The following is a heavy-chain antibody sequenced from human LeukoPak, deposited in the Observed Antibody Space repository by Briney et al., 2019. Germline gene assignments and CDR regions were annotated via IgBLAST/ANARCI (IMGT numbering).Heavy chain of an antibody. J-gene: IGHJ4*02. V-gene: IGHV3-48*03. CDR1: GFTFSSYE. Sequence: GGSLRLSCAAAGFTFSSYEMNWVRQAPVKGLEWVSYISSSGTTIYYADSVKGRFTISRDNAKNSLFLQMNSLRAEDTAVYYCARDWHYRSWTSLDYWGQGTPVTVSS. D-gene: IGHD6-13*01. CDR2: ISSSGTTI. CDR3: ARDWHYRSWTSLDY.